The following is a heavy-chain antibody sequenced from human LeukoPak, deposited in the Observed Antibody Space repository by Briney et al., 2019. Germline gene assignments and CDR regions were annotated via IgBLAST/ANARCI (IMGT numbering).Heavy chain of an antibody. J-gene: IGHJ5*02. V-gene: IGHV3-74*01. CDR2: INSDGSNT. CDR1: GFTFSSYW. D-gene: IGHD6-19*01. Sequence: SGGSLRLSCAASGFTFSSYWMHWVRQAPGKGLVWVSRINSDGSNTNYADSVKGRFTISRDNAKNTLYPQMNSLRADDTAVYYCAAAVAGTWGQGTLVTVSS. CDR3: AAAVAGT.